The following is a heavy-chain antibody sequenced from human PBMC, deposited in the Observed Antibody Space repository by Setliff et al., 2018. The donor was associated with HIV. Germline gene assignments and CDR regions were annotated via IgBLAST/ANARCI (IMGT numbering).Heavy chain of an antibody. CDR3: ARAPRYVDVDY. D-gene: IGHD3-16*01. Sequence: GGSLRLSCAASGFTFSSYSMNWVRQAPGKGLEWVSYISGDTRIISYADSLQGRFTVSRDDAKNSMYLQMDSLRVDDSAIYYCARAPRYVDVDYWGQGTLVTVSS. J-gene: IGHJ4*02. CDR2: ISGDTRII. CDR1: GFTFSSYS. V-gene: IGHV3-48*01.